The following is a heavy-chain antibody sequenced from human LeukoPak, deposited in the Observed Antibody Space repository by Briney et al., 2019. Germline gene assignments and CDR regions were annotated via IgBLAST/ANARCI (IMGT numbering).Heavy chain of an antibody. CDR2: IYYSGST. J-gene: IGHJ5*02. V-gene: IGHV4-59*01. CDR1: GGSISSFY. D-gene: IGHD4-17*01. Sequence: SETLSLTCTVSGGSISSFYWSWIRQPPGKGLEWIGHIYYSGSTNYNPSLKSRVTISVDTSKNQFSLKLSSVTAADTAVYYCARKTALSGDYDWFDPWGQGTLVTVSS. CDR3: ARKTALSGDYDWFDP.